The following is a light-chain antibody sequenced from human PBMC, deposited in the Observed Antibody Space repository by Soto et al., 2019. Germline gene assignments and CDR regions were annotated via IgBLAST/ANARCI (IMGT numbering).Light chain of an antibody. V-gene: IGLV1-51*01. CDR2: NNN. CDR1: SSNIGSNY. J-gene: IGLJ2*01. Sequence: QSVLTQPPSVSAAPGQKVTISCAGSSSNIGSNYVSWYQQIPGTAPKLLIYNNNERPSGIPDRFSGSKSDTSASLDITGLQAGDEADSYCGTWDRSLRAGVFGGGTKPTV. CDR3: GTWDRSLRAGV.